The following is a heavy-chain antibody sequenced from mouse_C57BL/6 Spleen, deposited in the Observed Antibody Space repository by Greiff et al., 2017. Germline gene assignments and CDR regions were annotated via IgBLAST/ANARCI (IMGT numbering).Heavy chain of an antibody. CDR3: ARVGLLRYYFDY. Sequence: EVQRVESEGGLVQPGSSMKLSCTASGFTFSDYYMAWVRQVPEKGLEWVANINYDGSSTYYLDSLKSRFIISRDNAKNILYLQMSSLKSEDTATYYCARVGLLRYYFDYWGQGTTLTVSS. CDR2: INYDGSST. CDR1: GFTFSDYY. V-gene: IGHV5-16*01. D-gene: IGHD1-1*01. J-gene: IGHJ2*01.